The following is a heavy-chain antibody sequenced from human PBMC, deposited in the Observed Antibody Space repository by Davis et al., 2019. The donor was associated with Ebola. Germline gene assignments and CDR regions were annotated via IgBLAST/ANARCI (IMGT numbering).Heavy chain of an antibody. CDR2: IYHSGST. CDR3: ARGKGVWDN. Sequence: MPSETLSLTCAVSGGSISSSNWWSWVRQPPGKGLEWIGDIYHSGSTYYNPSLKSRVSISVDTSNNHFSLTLTSVTAADSSIYYCARGKGVWDNWGQGSLVIVSS. J-gene: IGHJ4*02. CDR1: GGSISSSNW. D-gene: IGHD3-10*01. V-gene: IGHV4-4*02.